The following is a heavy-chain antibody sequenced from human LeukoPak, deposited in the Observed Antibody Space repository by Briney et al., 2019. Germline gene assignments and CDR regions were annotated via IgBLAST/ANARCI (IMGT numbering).Heavy chain of an antibody. J-gene: IGHJ4*02. CDR1: GFTVSSNS. Sequence: GGSLRLSCTVSGFTVSSNSMSWVRQAPEKGLEWVANIKEDGGELNYVDSVKGRFTISRDNAKQSLFLQMNSLRVEDLGVYYCARGRRWLQPLDYWGQGTLVTVSS. D-gene: IGHD5-24*01. V-gene: IGHV3-7*04. CDR2: IKEDGGEL. CDR3: ARGRRWLQPLDY.